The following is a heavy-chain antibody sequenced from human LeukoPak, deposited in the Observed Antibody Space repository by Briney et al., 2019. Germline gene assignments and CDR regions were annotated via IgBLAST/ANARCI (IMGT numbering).Heavy chain of an antibody. V-gene: IGHV3-7*01. J-gene: IGHJ4*02. Sequence: GGSLRVFWAAFGLTFTNYWMSWVRQAPGKRLEWVANIQPDGTEIYYVDSVKGRFTISRDNAKNSLYLQMNSLRVEDTAVYYGAKVAKYYYGSETYYFFEHWGQGTPVTASS. CDR2: IQPDGTEI. D-gene: IGHD3-10*01. CDR3: AKVAKYYYGSETYYFFEH. CDR1: GLTFTNYW.